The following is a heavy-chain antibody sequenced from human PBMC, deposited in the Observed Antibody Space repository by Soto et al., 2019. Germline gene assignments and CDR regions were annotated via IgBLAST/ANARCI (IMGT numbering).Heavy chain of an antibody. CDR3: ARQTMIWSHFFALDV. D-gene: IGHD3-22*01. Sequence: QEQLVESGGGLVQPGGSLRLSCTGSGFTFNTYSLYWVRQAPGKGLEWVALTSYDGGSKYFADSVQGRFIISRDNSKNTVYLEMNSLRAEETAVYYCARQTMIWSHFFALDVWGQGTTVTVSS. CDR2: TSYDGGSK. J-gene: IGHJ6*02. V-gene: IGHV3-30-3*01. CDR1: GFTFNTYS.